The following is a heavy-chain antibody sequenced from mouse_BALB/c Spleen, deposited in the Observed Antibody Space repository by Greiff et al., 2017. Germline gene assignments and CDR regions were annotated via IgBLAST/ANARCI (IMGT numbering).Heavy chain of an antibody. V-gene: IGHV5-17*02. CDR3: ARSYYGSDY. CDR2: ISSGSSTI. CDR1: GFTFSSFG. Sequence: DVKLQESGGGLVQPGGSRKLSCAASGFTFSSFGMHWVRQAPEKGLEWVAYISSGSSTIYYADTVKGRFTISRDNPKNTLFLQMTSLRSEDTAMYYCARSYYGSDYWGQGTTLTVSS. J-gene: IGHJ2*01. D-gene: IGHD1-1*01.